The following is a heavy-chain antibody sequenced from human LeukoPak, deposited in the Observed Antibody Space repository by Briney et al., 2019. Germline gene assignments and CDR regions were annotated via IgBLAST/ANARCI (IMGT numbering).Heavy chain of an antibody. CDR3: AIFGVVSNFDY. J-gene: IGHJ4*02. V-gene: IGHV3-30*03. CDR1: GFTFSSYG. CDR2: ISYDGSNK. D-gene: IGHD3-3*01. Sequence: GGSLRLSCAASGFTFSSYGMHWVRQAPGKGLEWVAVISYDGSNKYYADSVKGRFTISRDNAKNSLYLQMNSLRAEDTAVYYCAIFGVVSNFDYWGQGTLVTVSS.